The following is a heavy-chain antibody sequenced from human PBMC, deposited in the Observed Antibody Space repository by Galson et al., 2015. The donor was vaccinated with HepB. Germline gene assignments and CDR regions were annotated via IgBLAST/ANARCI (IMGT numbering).Heavy chain of an antibody. CDR2: ISPYNGNT. CDR3: ARDTSYSDSSLSY. D-gene: IGHD4-17*01. Sequence: SVKVSCKASGYTFRDYGITWVRQAPGQGLEWMGWISPYNGNTNYAQVLKGRVTMTTDTSTTTVYMGLRSLRSDDTAVYYCARDTSYSDSSLSYWGQGTLVTVSS. J-gene: IGHJ4*02. CDR1: GYTFRDYG. V-gene: IGHV1-18*01.